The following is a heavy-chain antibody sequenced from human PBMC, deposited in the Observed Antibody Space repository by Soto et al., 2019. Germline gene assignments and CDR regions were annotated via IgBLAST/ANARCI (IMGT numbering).Heavy chain of an antibody. CDR3: ARVEAVAGLYNYHGLDV. CDR2: IVPIFGTT. J-gene: IGHJ6*02. V-gene: IGHV1-69*12. D-gene: IGHD6-19*01. CDR1: GGTFSNYA. Sequence: QVQLVQSGAEVKKPGSSVKVSCKVSGGTFSNYAIDWVRLAPGHGLEWMGGIVPIFGTTYYTQKFQGRATIIADDSTTTDDLEMSSLRSEDTAIYYCARVEAVAGLYNYHGLDVWGQGTAVTVSS.